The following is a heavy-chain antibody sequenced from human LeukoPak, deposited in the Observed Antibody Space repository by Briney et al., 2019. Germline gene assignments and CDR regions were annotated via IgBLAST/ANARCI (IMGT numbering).Heavy chain of an antibody. J-gene: IGHJ6*03. CDR2: IYYSGST. V-gene: IGHV4-59*01. D-gene: IGHD3-22*01. CDR3: ARGVYPWVVVINSYYYYYMDV. Sequence: SSETLSLTCTVSGGSISSYYWSWIRQPPGKGLEWIGYIYYSGSTNYNPSLKSRVTISVDTSKNQFSLKLSSVTAADTAVYYCARGVYPWVVVINSYYYYYMDVWGKGTTVTISS. CDR1: GGSISSYY.